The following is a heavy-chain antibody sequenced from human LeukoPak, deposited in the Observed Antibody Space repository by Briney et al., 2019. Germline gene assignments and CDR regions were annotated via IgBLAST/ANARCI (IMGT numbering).Heavy chain of an antibody. D-gene: IGHD5-18*01. V-gene: IGHV1-18*04. CDR2: ISAYNGNT. CDR3: TRWADTPFDY. Sequence: ASVKVSCKASGYTFTSYGISWVRQAPGQGLEWMGWISAYNGNTNYAQKLQGRVTMTRDTSISTAYMELSSLRSEDTAIYYCTRWADTPFDYWGQGTLVTVSS. CDR1: GYTFTSYG. J-gene: IGHJ4*02.